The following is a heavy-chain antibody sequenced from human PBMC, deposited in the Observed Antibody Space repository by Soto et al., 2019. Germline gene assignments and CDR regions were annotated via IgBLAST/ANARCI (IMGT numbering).Heavy chain of an antibody. J-gene: IGHJ4*02. Sequence: VGSLRLSCAASGFTFSSYGMHWVRQAPGKGLEWVAVIWYDGSNKYYADSVKGRFTISRDNSKNTLYLQMNSLRAEDTAVYYCARDPFNTIFGDDNYFDYWGQGTLVTVSS. CDR2: IWYDGSNK. CDR1: GFTFSSYG. V-gene: IGHV3-33*01. CDR3: ARDPFNTIFGDDNYFDY. D-gene: IGHD3-3*01.